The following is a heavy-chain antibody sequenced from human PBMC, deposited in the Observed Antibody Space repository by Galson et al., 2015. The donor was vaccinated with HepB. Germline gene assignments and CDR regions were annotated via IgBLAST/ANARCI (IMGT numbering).Heavy chain of an antibody. CDR1: GDSVSSNSVV. V-gene: IGHV6-1*01. J-gene: IGHJ4*02. Sequence: CAISGDSVSSNSVVWHWIRQSPSRGLEWLGRTYYRSKWFNEYAAPVKSRININADTSKNQFSLQLNSVTPEGTAVYYCARGEGNVEPKFDYWGQGTLVTVSS. CDR2: TYYRSKWFN. D-gene: IGHD1-1*01. CDR3: ARGEGNVEPKFDY.